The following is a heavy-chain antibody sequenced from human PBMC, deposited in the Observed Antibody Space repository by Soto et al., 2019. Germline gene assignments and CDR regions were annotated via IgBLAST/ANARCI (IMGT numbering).Heavy chain of an antibody. V-gene: IGHV1-2*02. CDR2: INPNSGGT. CDR1: GYTFTGYF. J-gene: IGHJ3*02. CDR3: AREVRDPQFLEEKFDI. Sequence: ASVKVSCKASGYTFTGYFMHWVRQAPGQGLEWMGWINPNSGGTNYAQKFQGRVTMTRDTSISTAYMELSRLRSDDTGVYYCAREVRDPQFLEEKFDIWGQGTMVTVSS. D-gene: IGHD3-3*01.